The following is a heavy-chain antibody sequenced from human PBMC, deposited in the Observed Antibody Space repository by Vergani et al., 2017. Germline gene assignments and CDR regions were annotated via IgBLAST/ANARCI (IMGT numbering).Heavy chain of an antibody. CDR1: GGSTSSSIYY. CDR2: INYSGST. J-gene: IGHJ4*02. Sequence: QLQLQESGPGLVKPSETLSLTCTFAGGSTSSSIYYGGWIPQPPGKGLEWIGSINYSGSTYYNPSLKSRVTIAVDTSKNQFSLKLSSVTAADTAVYYCARRTTMVRGVLEIARYYFDYWGQGTLVTVSS. V-gene: IGHV4-39*01. CDR3: ARRTTMVRGVLEIARYYFDY. D-gene: IGHD3-10*01.